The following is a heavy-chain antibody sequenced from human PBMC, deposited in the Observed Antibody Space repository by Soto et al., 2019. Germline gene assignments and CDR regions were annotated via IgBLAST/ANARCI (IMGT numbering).Heavy chain of an antibody. CDR1: GFTFSTYA. V-gene: IGHV3-23*01. Sequence: GGSLRLSCAASGFTFSTYAMSWVRQAPGKGLEWVSAISGSGGSSYYADSVKGRFTISRDNSKNTLYLQMNSLRAEDTAVYYCATLTRYADYPAWGQGTLVTVSS. D-gene: IGHD4-17*01. CDR3: ATLTRYADYPA. J-gene: IGHJ5*02. CDR2: ISGSGGSS.